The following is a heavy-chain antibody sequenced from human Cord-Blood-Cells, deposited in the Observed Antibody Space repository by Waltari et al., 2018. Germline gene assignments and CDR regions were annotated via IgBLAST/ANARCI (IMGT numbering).Heavy chain of an antibody. CDR3: ATGVINYDYVWGSYRPDAFDI. Sequence: VQSGAEVKKPAASVKVPCKASGYTSTSYGISWVRQAPGQGLEWMGWISAYNGNTNYAQKLQGRVTMTTDTSTSTAYMELRSLRSDDTAVYYCATGVINYDYVWGSYRPDAFDIWGQGTMVTVSS. D-gene: IGHD3-16*02. J-gene: IGHJ3*02. CDR2: ISAYNGNT. CDR1: GYTSTSYG. V-gene: IGHV1-18*04.